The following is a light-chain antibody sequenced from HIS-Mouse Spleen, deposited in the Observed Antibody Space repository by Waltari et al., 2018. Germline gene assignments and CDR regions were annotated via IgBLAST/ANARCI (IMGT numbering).Light chain of an antibody. CDR1: SSDFGSYNL. Sequence: QSALTQPASVSGSPGQSITISCTGTSSDFGSYNLVSWYQQHPGKAPKLMIYEGSTRPSGVSNRFSGSKAGNTASLTSSGLQAEDEADYYCCSYAGSSTWVFGGGTKLTVL. V-gene: IGLV2-23*01. CDR3: CSYAGSSTWV. J-gene: IGLJ3*02. CDR2: EGS.